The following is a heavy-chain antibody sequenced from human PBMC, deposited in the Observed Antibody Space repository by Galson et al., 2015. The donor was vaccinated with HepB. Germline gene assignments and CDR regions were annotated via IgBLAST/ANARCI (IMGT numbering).Heavy chain of an antibody. CDR3: AKGASGDGNFDY. D-gene: IGHD7-27*01. CDR1: GFTFRNYW. Sequence: SLRLSCAVSGFTFRNYWMSWVRQSAGKGLEWVAKIKQDESEKYYVDSVKGRFTISRDNRRNSVFLQMNSLRSEDTAVYYCAKGASGDGNFDYWGQGTLVTVSS. J-gene: IGHJ4*02. CDR2: IKQDESEK. V-gene: IGHV3-7*01.